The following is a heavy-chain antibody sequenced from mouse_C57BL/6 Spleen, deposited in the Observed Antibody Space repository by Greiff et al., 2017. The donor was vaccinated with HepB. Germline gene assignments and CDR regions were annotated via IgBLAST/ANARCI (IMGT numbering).Heavy chain of an antibody. CDR2: IDPEDGDT. CDR1: GFNIKDYY. CDR3: TTSITTVVATDY. D-gene: IGHD1-1*01. V-gene: IGHV14-1*01. Sequence: VQLQQSGAELVRPGASVKLSCTASGFNIKDYYMHWVKQRPEQGLEWIGRIDPEDGDTEYAPKFQGKATMATDTSSNTAYLRLSSLASEDTAVYYSTTSITTVVATDYWGQGTTLTVSS. J-gene: IGHJ2*01.